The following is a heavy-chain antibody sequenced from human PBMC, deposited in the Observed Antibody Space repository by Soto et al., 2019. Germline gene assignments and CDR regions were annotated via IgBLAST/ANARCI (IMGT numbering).Heavy chain of an antibody. V-gene: IGHV3-33*01. CDR3: ARAVDTAMAHDY. D-gene: IGHD5-18*01. CDR2: IWYDGSNK. J-gene: IGHJ4*02. Sequence: GGSLRLSCAASGFTFSSYGMHWVRQAPGKGLEWVAVIWYDGSNKYYADSVKGRFTISRDNSKNTLYLQMNSLRAEDTAVYYCARAVDTAMAHDYWGQGTLVTVSS. CDR1: GFTFSSYG.